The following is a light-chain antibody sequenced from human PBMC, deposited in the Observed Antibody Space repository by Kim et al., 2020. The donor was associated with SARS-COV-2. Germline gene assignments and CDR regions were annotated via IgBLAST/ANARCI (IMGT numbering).Light chain of an antibody. CDR3: QQYNNWPYT. V-gene: IGKV3-15*01. CDR1: QSVSSN. CDR2: GAS. Sequence: SVSPGGRATPSCRASQSVSSNLAWYQHKPGQAPGLLIYGASTRAAGIPARFGGSGSGTEFNLTISSLQSEDFVLYFCQQYNNWPYTFGQGTKLEI. J-gene: IGKJ2*01.